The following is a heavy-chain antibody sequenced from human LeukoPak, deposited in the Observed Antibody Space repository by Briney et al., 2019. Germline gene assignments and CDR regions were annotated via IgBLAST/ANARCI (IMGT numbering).Heavy chain of an antibody. CDR2: INSNGGST. J-gene: IGHJ6*02. CDR3: VKGTSTKYYYYGMDV. CDR1: GFTFSTYW. D-gene: IGHD2-2*01. V-gene: IGHV3-64D*06. Sequence: PGGSLRLSCAVSGFTFSTYWMSWVRQAPGKGLEYVAGINSNGGSTFYADSVKGRFTMSGDNSKNTLYLQMSSLRAEDTAVYYCVKGTSTKYYYYGMDVWGQGTTVTVSS.